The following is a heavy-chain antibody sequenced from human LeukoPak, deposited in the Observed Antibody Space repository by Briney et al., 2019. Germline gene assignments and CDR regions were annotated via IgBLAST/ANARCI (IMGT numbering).Heavy chain of an antibody. CDR2: INHSGST. Sequence: PSETLSLTCAVYGGSFSGYYWSWIRQPPGKGLEWIGAINHSGSTNYNPSLKSRVTISVDTSKNQFSLKLSSVTAADTAVYYCARGRAMVRGVRSSYYYYMDVWGKGTTVTVSS. CDR3: ARGRAMVRGVRSSYYYYMDV. CDR1: GGSFSGYY. V-gene: IGHV4-34*01. D-gene: IGHD3-10*01. J-gene: IGHJ6*03.